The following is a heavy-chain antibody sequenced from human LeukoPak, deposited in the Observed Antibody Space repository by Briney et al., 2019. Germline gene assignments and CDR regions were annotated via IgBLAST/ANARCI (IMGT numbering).Heavy chain of an antibody. CDR1: GFTFSSYA. D-gene: IGHD6-13*01. Sequence: TGGSLRLSCAASGFTFSSYAMHWVRQAPGKGLEWVAVISYDGSNKYYADSVKGRFTISRDNSKNTLYPQMNSLRAEDTAVYYCARDVGPSWSLYYYYHGMDVWGQGTTVTVSS. CDR3: ARDVGPSWSLYYYYHGMDV. J-gene: IGHJ6*02. CDR2: ISYDGSNK. V-gene: IGHV3-30*04.